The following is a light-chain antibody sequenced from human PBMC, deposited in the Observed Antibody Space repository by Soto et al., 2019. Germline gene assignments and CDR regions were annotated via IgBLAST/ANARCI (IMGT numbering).Light chain of an antibody. CDR3: CSYAGSSTSFV. V-gene: IGLV2-11*01. Sequence: QSVLTQPRSVSGSPGQSVTISCTGTSSDVGAHNYVSWYRQHPGKAPKLIIYDVTKRPSGVPARFSGAKSGNTASLTISGLQADDEADYLCCSYAGSSTSFVFGGGTKVTGL. CDR1: SSDVGAHNY. CDR2: DVT. J-gene: IGLJ1*01.